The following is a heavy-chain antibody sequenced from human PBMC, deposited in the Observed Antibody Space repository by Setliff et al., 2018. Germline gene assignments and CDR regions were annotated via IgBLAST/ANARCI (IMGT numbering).Heavy chain of an antibody. CDR2: LNPKSNDT. CDR1: GYTFTDYY. V-gene: IGHV1-2*02. CDR3: ARDPLPKHYDVVTGYCSAPNYYYMDV. D-gene: IGHD3-9*01. Sequence: GASVKVSCKTSGYTFTDYYIHWVRQAPGEGLEWMGWLNPKSNDTSYAQKFLGRVTMTRDTSISAAYMELITLRSDDTALYYCARDPLPKHYDVVTGYCSAPNYYYMDVWGKGTTVTVSS. J-gene: IGHJ6*03.